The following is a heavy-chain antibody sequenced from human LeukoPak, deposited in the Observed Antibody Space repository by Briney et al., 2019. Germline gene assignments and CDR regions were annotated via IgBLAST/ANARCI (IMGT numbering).Heavy chain of an antibody. Sequence: PGGSLRLSCAASGFTFSNAWMSWVRQAPGKGLEWVGRIKSKTDGGTTDYAAPVKGRFTISRDDSKNTLYLQMNSLKTEDTAVYYCTTDYRSSSRPYYYYYMDVWGKGTTVTVSS. CDR1: GFTFSNAW. CDR3: TTDYRSSSRPYYYYYMDV. D-gene: IGHD6-13*01. CDR2: IKSKTDGGTT. J-gene: IGHJ6*03. V-gene: IGHV3-15*01.